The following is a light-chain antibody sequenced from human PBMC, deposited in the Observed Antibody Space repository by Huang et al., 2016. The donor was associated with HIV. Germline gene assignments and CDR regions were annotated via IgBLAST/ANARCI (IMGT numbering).Light chain of an antibody. J-gene: IGKJ5*01. CDR2: GAS. Sequence: EIVLTQSPGTLSLSPGERATLSFRASQSVSTTYLAWYQQKPGQAPRLLIYGASSRAPGSPDRFSGSGSGTDFTLTISRLEPEDFAVYYCQQYGSSPITFGQGTRLEIK. V-gene: IGKV3-20*01. CDR1: QSVSTTY. CDR3: QQYGSSPIT.